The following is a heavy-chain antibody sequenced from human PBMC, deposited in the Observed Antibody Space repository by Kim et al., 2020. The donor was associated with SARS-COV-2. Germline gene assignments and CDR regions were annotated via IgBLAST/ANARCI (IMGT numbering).Heavy chain of an antibody. CDR2: IGGTTNYI. CDR3: ARGGYCSSTSCYFYYYALDV. D-gene: IGHD2-2*01. J-gene: IGHJ6*02. Sequence: GGFLRLSCAASGFAFGTHSMNWVRQAPGKGLEWVSSIGGTTNYIYYADSLKGRFTISRDNSKNSLYLQMDSLRAEDTAVYYCARGGYCSSTSCYFYYYALDVWGQGTTVTVSS. V-gene: IGHV3-21*01. CDR1: GFAFGTHS.